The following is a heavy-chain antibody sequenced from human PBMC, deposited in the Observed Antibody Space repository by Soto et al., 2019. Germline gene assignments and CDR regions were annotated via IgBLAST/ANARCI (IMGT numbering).Heavy chain of an antibody. CDR3: ARGRYGDY. V-gene: IGHV1-18*01. CDR1: GYAFTTYG. CDR2: ISAHNGNT. Sequence: QVHLVKSGAEVKKPGASVKVSCKGSGYAFTTYGITWVRQAPGQGLEWMGWISAHNGNTNYAQKLQGRVTVTTDTSTSTAYMELRSLRSDDTAVYYCARGRYGDYWGQGALVTVSS. J-gene: IGHJ4*02. D-gene: IGHD1-1*01.